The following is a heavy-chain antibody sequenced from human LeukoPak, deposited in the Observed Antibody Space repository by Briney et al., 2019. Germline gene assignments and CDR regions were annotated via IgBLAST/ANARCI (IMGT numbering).Heavy chain of an antibody. CDR2: IIPIFGTA. CDR3: ARDRHAAMVTSSLYYFDY. CDR1: GGTFSSYA. V-gene: IGHV1-69*13. J-gene: IGHJ4*02. Sequence: SVKVSCKASGGTFSSYAISWVRQVPGQGLEWMGGIIPIFGTANYAQKFQGRVTITADESTSTAYMELSSLRSEDTAVYYCARDRHAAMVTSSLYYFDYWGQGTLVTVSS. D-gene: IGHD5-18*01.